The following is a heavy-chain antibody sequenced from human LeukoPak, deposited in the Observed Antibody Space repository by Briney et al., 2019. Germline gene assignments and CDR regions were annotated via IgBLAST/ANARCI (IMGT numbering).Heavy chain of an antibody. V-gene: IGHV1-2*02. CDR2: INPNSGGT. Sequence: GASVKVSCKASGYTFTAYNIHWVRQAPGQGPEWMGWINPNSGGTNYAQNFQGRVTMTRDTSISTAYMELSRLTSDDTAVYYCARISWKDVKGVGYWGQGTLVTVSS. CDR1: GYTFTAYN. J-gene: IGHJ4*02. CDR3: ARISWKDVKGVGY. D-gene: IGHD1-1*01.